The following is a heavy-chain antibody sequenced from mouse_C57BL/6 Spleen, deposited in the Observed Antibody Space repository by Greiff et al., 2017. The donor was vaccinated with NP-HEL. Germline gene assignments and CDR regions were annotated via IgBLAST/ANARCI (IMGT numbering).Heavy chain of an antibody. J-gene: IGHJ2*01. CDR3: ARGTAQAHAMDY. CDR1: GYAFSSYW. Sequence: QVQLKQSGAELVKPGASVKISCKASGYAFSSYWMNWVKQRPGKGLEWIGQIYPGDGDTNYNGKFKGKATLTADKSSSTAYMQLSSLTSEDSAVYFCARGTAQAHAMDYWGQGTTLTVSS. CDR2: IYPGDGDT. D-gene: IGHD3-2*02. V-gene: IGHV1-80*01.